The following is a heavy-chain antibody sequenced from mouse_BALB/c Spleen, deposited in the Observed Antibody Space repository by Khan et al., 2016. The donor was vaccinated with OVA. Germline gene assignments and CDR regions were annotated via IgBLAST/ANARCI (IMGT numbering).Heavy chain of an antibody. J-gene: IGHJ4*01. CDR3: AKPRVGYPDGMDY. Sequence: QVQLKESGPGLVAPSQSLSITCTVSGFSLTNYGVNWVRQPPGKGLEWLGVIWGDGNTNYHSALKSRLSISKDNSKSQVFLKLNSLQTDDTATYYWAKPRVGYPDGMDYWGQGTSVTVSS. CDR2: IWGDGNT. CDR1: GFSLTNYG. V-gene: IGHV2-3*01. D-gene: IGHD2-2*01.